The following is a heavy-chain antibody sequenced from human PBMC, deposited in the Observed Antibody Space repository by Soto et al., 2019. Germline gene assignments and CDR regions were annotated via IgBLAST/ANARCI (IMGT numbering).Heavy chain of an antibody. CDR3: ARDQGVMITFGGVIASSYYFDY. D-gene: IGHD3-16*02. CDR2: INPSGGST. J-gene: IGHJ4*02. Sequence: GASVKVSCKASGYTFTSYYMHWVRQAPGQGLEWMGIINPSGGSTSYAQKFQGRVTMTRDTSTSTVYMELSSLRSEDTAVYYCARDQGVMITFGGVIASSYYFDYWGQGTQVTVSS. V-gene: IGHV1-46*03. CDR1: GYTFTSYY.